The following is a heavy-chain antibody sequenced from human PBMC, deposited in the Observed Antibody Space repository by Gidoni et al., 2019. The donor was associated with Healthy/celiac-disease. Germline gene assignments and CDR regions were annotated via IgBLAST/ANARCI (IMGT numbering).Heavy chain of an antibody. V-gene: IGHV3-23*01. CDR1: GFTFGSYA. Sequence: EVQLLESGGGLVQPGGSLILSCAASGFTFGSYAMRWVRQAPGKGLEWVSAISGSGGSKYYADSVKGRFTISRDNSKNTLYLQMNSLRAEDTAVYYCAKDSYSPNLRDSYGYGGNDYWGQGTLVTVSS. CDR3: AKDSYSPNLRDSYGYGGNDY. CDR2: ISGSGGSK. J-gene: IGHJ4*02. D-gene: IGHD5-18*01.